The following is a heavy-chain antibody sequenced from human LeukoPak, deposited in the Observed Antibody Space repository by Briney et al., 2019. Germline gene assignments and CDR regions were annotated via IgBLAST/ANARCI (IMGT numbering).Heavy chain of an antibody. CDR3: ARCTTGRTFGSLREIKRSREIDY. D-gene: IGHD1-1*01. J-gene: IGHJ4*02. Sequence: QPGGSLRLSCAASGFTFSSYSMNWVRQAPGKGLEWVSYISSSSSTTYYADSVKGRFTISRDNAKNSLYLQMNSLRVEDTAVYYCARCTTGRTFGSLREIKRSREIDYWGQGTLVTVSS. CDR1: GFTFSSYS. CDR2: ISSSSSTT. V-gene: IGHV3-48*01.